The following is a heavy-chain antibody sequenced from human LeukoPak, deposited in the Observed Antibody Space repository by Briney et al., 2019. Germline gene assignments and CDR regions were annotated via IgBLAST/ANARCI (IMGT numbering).Heavy chain of an antibody. CDR3: AKEVTPGALLYGPFDY. CDR1: EFIFSSYG. D-gene: IGHD4-23*01. J-gene: IGHJ4*02. V-gene: IGHV3-23*01. Sequence: GGSLRLSSAASEFIFSSYGMSWVRQAPGKGLEWVSAISASGGGTYYADSVKGRFTISRDNSRNTLYLQMNSLRAEDTAIYYCAKEVTPGALLYGPFDYWGQGTLVTVSS. CDR2: ISASGGGT.